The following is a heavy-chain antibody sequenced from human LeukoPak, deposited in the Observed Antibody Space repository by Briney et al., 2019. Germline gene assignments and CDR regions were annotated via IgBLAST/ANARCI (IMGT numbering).Heavy chain of an antibody. CDR3: ARDFNSLHSGSYFDY. CDR1: GFTFSDYY. J-gene: IGHJ4*02. D-gene: IGHD1-26*01. Sequence: GGSLRLSCAASGFTFSDYYMSWFRQAPGKGLEWVSYISSSGSTIYYADSVKGRFTISRDNAKNSLYLQMNSLRAEDTAVYYCARDFNSLHSGSYFDYWGQGTLVTVSS. CDR2: ISSSGSTI. V-gene: IGHV3-11*01.